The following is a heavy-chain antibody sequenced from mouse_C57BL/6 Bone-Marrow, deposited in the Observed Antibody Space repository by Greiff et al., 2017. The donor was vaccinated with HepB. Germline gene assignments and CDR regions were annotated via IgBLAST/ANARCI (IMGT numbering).Heavy chain of an antibody. CDR2: ISSGGSYT. CDR3: ARHSAGYYYAMGY. D-gene: IGHD3-2*02. J-gene: IGHJ4*01. CDR1: GSSFRSYG. V-gene: IGHV5-6*01. Sequence: EVLLVESVGYLFMSGWPLQLSCAASGSSFRSYGLSWVLRTPDKRLEWVATISSGGSYTYYPDSVKGRFTISRDNAKNTLYLQMSSLKSEDTAMYYCARHSAGYYYAMGYWGEGTSVTVSS.